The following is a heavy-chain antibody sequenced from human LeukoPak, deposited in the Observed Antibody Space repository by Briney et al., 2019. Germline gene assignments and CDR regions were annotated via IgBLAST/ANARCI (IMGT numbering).Heavy chain of an antibody. CDR3: ARAPSSTSCPNI. V-gene: IGHV1-2*02. CDR2: INPNSGGT. CDR1: GYTFTVYY. J-gene: IGHJ3*02. Sequence: GASVKVSCKASGYTFTVYYMHWVRQAPGQGLEWMGWINPNSGGTNYAQKFQGRVTMTRDTSISTAYMELSRLRSDDTAVYYCARAPSSTSCPNIWGQGTMVTVSS. D-gene: IGHD2-2*01.